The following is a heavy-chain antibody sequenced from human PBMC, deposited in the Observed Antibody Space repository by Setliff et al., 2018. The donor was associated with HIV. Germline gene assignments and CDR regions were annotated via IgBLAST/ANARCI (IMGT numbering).Heavy chain of an antibody. Sequence: ASVKVSWKASGYTFTSYGISWVRQAPGQGLEWMGWISAANGDSNFAQKFQGRVTMTTDTLTSTAYMELRSLRSDDTAVYYCARDGYKWNDNALEIWGLGTVVTVS. V-gene: IGHV1-18*01. J-gene: IGHJ3*02. CDR2: ISAANGDS. CDR1: GYTFTSYG. CDR3: ARDGYKWNDNALEI. D-gene: IGHD1-20*01.